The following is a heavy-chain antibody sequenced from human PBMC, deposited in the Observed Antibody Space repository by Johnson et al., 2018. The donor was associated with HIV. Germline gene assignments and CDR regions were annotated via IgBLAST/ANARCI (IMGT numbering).Heavy chain of an antibody. D-gene: IGHD6-13*01. Sequence: VQLVESGGGLVKPGGSLRLSCAASGFTFSSYWMSWVRQAPGKGLEWVGRIKSNTDGGTADYVAPVKDRFTIPRDDSKNTLYLQMNSLKTEDTAVYYCTTDMEQQQLAYDAFDIWGQGTMVTVSS. CDR2: IKSNTDGGTA. J-gene: IGHJ3*02. CDR1: GFTFSSYW. CDR3: TTDMEQQQLAYDAFDI. V-gene: IGHV3-15*01.